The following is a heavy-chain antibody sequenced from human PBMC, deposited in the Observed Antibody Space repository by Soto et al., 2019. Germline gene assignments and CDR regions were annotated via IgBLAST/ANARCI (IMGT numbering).Heavy chain of an antibody. V-gene: IGHV1-3*01. J-gene: IGHJ4*02. Sequence: GASVKVSCKASGYTFTSYDMHWVRQAPGQRLEWMGWINAGNGNTKYSQKFQGRVTITRDTSASTAYMELSSLRSEDTAVYYCARSEYTSGWTGYWGQGTLVTVSS. D-gene: IGHD6-19*01. CDR3: ARSEYTSGWTGY. CDR2: INAGNGNT. CDR1: GYTFTSYD.